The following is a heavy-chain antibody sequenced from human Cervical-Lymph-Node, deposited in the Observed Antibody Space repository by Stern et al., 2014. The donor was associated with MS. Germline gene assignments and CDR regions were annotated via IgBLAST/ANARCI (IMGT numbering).Heavy chain of an antibody. V-gene: IGHV1-46*03. CDR3: ARPSTGGYTYGGNFDY. CDR1: GYTFINYY. J-gene: IGHJ4*02. CDR2: IRPSGSTA. D-gene: IGHD5-18*01. Sequence: VQLEESGAEVKKPGASVKVSCEASGYTFINYYVHWVRQAPGQGLEWMGVIRPSGSTANYAQKFQGRVTMTRDTSTSTVYMELSSLRSEDTAVYYCARPSTGGYTYGGNFDYWGQGALVTVSS.